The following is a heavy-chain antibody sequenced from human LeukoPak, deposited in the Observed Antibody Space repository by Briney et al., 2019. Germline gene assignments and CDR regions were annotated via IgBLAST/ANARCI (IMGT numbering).Heavy chain of an antibody. J-gene: IGHJ4*02. CDR2: ISGSGGST. CDR3: AKGDFGIHDY. CDR1: GFTFSSYG. D-gene: IGHD1-14*01. Sequence: PGGSLRLSCAASGFTFSSYGMSWVRQAPGKGLEWVSAISGSGGSTYYADSVKGRFTISKDNSKNTLYLQMSSLRAEDTAVYYCAKGDFGIHDYWGQGTLVTVSS. V-gene: IGHV3-23*01.